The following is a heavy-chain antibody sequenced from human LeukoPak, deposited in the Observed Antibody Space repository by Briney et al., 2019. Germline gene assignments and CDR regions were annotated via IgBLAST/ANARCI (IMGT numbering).Heavy chain of an antibody. Sequence: ASVKVSCKASGGTSNSHAISWVRQAPGQGLEWMGRIIPNLGTTNRAQNFQDRVTLTADKSTNTAYMGLTSLTSDDTAVYCATTNDGGGYQWGDFFDFWGQGTLVTVSS. CDR2: IIPNLGTT. V-gene: IGHV1-69*04. D-gene: IGHD3-22*01. J-gene: IGHJ4*02. CDR3: TTNDGGGYQWGDFFDF. CDR1: GGTSNSHA.